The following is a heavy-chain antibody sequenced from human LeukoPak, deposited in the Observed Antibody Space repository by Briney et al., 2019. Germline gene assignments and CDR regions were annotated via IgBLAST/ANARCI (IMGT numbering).Heavy chain of an antibody. CDR1: GGSISSSSYY. J-gene: IGHJ4*02. D-gene: IGHD3-22*01. V-gene: IGHV4-61*02. CDR2: IYTSGST. CDR3: ARGADSSAYSYGY. Sequence: KPSETLSLTCTVSGGSISSSSYYWGWIRQPAGKGLEWIGRIYTSGSTNHNPSLKSRVTMSADTSKNQFSLKLKSVTAADTAVYYCARGADSSAYSYGYWGQGTLVTVSS.